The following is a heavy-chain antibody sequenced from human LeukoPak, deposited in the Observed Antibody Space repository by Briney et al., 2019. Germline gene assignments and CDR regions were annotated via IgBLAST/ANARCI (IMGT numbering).Heavy chain of an antibody. CDR1: GFTFSNAW. Sequence: GGSLRLSCAASGFTFSNAWMSWVRQAPGKGLEWVGRIKSKTDGGTTDYAAPVKGRFTISRDDSKNTLYLQMNSLKTEDTAVYYCTTVQYNWNYGVRVDPWGQGTLVTVSS. J-gene: IGHJ5*02. CDR2: IKSKTDGGTT. CDR3: TTVQYNWNYGVRVDP. D-gene: IGHD1-7*01. V-gene: IGHV3-15*01.